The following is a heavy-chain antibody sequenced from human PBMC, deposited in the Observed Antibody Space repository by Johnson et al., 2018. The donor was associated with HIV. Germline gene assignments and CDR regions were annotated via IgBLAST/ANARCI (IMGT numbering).Heavy chain of an antibody. CDR2: INWNGDST. CDR1: GFTFDDYA. Sequence: VQLVESGGVVVQPGGSLRLSCAASGFTFDDYAMHWVRQAPGKGLEWVSGINWNGDSTGYADSVKGRVTISRDNSKSTLFLQMNSLRAEDTAVYYCARARNWNDDDAFDIWGQGTMVTVSS. J-gene: IGHJ3*02. V-gene: IGHV3-20*04. CDR3: ARARNWNDDDAFDI. D-gene: IGHD1-1*01.